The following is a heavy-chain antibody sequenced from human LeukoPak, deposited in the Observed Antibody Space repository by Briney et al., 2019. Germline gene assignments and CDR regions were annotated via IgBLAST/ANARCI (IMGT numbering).Heavy chain of an antibody. CDR1: GDSISSSHYY. CDR2: FYYSGST. V-gene: IGHV4-39*07. CDR3: ARVIAVSGMDV. Sequence: PSETLSLTCIVSGDSISSSHYYWGWIRQSPGKGLEWIGSFYYSGSTYYSPSLKSRVTISVDTSKNQFSLKLSSVTAADTAVYYCARVIAVSGMDVWGQGTTVTVSS. D-gene: IGHD6-19*01. J-gene: IGHJ6*02.